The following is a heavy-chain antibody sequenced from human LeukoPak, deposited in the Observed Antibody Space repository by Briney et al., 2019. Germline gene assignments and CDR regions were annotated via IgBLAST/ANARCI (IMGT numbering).Heavy chain of an antibody. CDR2: IYYSGST. D-gene: IGHD6-19*01. J-gene: IGHJ3*02. V-gene: IGHV4-59*01. CDR1: GGSISSYY. CDR3: AIEVAVAGVDAFDI. Sequence: SETLSLTCTVSGGSISSYYWSWIRQPPGKGLEWIGYIYYSGSTNYNPSLKSRVTISVDTSKNQFSLKLSSVTAADTAVYYCAIEVAVAGVDAFDIWGQGTMVTVSS.